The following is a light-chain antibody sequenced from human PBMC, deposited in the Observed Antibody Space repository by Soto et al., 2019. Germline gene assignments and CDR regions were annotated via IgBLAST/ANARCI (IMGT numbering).Light chain of an antibody. CDR3: QQRFDWPPT. CDR2: DAS. Sequence: EIVLTQSPATLSLSPGERATLSCRASQSVSSYLVWYQHKPGQAPRLLIYDASNRATAIPARFSGSGSGTDFTLTISSLEPEDFAVYYCQQRFDWPPTFGGGTRLEIK. V-gene: IGKV3-11*01. CDR1: QSVSSY. J-gene: IGKJ4*01.